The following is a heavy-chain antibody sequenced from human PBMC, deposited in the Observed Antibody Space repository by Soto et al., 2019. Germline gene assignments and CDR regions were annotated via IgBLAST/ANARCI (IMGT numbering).Heavy chain of an antibody. Sequence: GGSLRLSCAASGITFSNYAMSWVRQAPGKGLEWVSGISGSGGSTYYAGSVKGRFTIARDNSKNTLYLQMSSLRAEDTAVYYCAKAPIGSCSGTLCYHFLCWGPGALVTVST. J-gene: IGHJ4*02. V-gene: IGHV3-23*01. CDR2: ISGSGGST. D-gene: IGHD2-15*01. CDR1: GITFSNYA. CDR3: AKAPIGSCSGTLCYHFLC.